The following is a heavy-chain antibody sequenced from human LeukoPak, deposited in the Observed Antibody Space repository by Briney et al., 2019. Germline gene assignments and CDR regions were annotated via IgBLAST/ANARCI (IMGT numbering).Heavy chain of an antibody. V-gene: IGHV3-30*18. Sequence: GRSLRLSCAASGFTFSSYGMHWVRQAPGKGLEWVAVISYDGSNKYYADSVKGRFTISRDNSKNTLYLQMNSLRAEDTAVYYCAKLEYSSGFDYWGQGTLVTVSS. J-gene: IGHJ4*02. CDR1: GFTFSSYG. D-gene: IGHD6-19*01. CDR3: AKLEYSSGFDY. CDR2: ISYDGSNK.